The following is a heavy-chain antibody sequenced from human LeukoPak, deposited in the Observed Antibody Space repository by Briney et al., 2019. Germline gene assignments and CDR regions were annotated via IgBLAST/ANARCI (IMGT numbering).Heavy chain of an antibody. CDR3: AAMTTITIFDF. Sequence: PSETLSLTCAVSGASISSGGYSWTWIRQPPGKGLEWIGYIHRRGNAYYNPSLMSRVTISLDRSKNHFSLILTSVTAADTAVYYCAAMTTITIFDFWGQGSLVTVSS. V-gene: IGHV4-30-2*01. CDR2: IHRRGNA. D-gene: IGHD1-14*01. J-gene: IGHJ4*02. CDR1: GASISSGGYS.